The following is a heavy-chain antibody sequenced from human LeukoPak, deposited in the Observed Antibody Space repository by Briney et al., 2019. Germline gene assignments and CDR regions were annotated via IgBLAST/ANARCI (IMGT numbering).Heavy chain of an antibody. CDR2: LYYTGNT. V-gene: IGHV4-38-2*02. J-gene: IGHJ4*02. CDR1: GYSISSGYY. Sequence: SETLSLTCTVSGYSISSGYYWGWIRQPPGKGLEWIGSLYYTGNTYYNPSLKSRVTISVDTSKNQFSLKLSSVTAADTAVYYCARATYQFGETFDYWGQGTLVTVSS. CDR3: ARATYQFGETFDY. D-gene: IGHD3-10*01.